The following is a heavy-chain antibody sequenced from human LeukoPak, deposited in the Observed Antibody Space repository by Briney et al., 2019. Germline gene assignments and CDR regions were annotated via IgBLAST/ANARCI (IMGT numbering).Heavy chain of an antibody. V-gene: IGHV1-18*01. J-gene: IGHJ4*02. D-gene: IGHD3-22*01. CDR2: ISAYNGNT. CDR3: ARGTYYYESSGYFTPYYFDY. Sequence: ASVKVSCKASGYTFTSYGISWVRQAPGQGLEWMGWISAYNGNTNYAQKLQGRVTMTTDTSTSTAYMELRSLRSDDTAVYYYARGTYYYESSGYFTPYYFDYWGQGTLVTVSS. CDR1: GYTFTSYG.